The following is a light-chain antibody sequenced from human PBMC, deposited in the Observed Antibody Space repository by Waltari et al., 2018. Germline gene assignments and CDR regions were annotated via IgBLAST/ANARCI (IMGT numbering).Light chain of an antibody. CDR2: NDN. CDR3: AVWDDNLDGPI. J-gene: IGLJ2*01. V-gene: IGLV1-44*01. Sequence: QSVLIQPPSASGTPGQRVTISCSGGNSNIAINTVNWYQQLPGTSPKLDIHNDNERPSGVTYRFSCSRSATSASLAISGLQSDDEADYYCAVWDDNLDGPIFGGGTKLTVL. CDR1: NSNIAINT.